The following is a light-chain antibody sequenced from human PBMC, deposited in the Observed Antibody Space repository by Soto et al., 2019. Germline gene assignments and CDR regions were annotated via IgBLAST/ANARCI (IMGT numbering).Light chain of an antibody. Sequence: SSLTQPHSASGCPGQSGTISCTGTSSDVGAYNYVSWYQQHPGKAPKLMIYEVSKRPSGVPNRFSGSKSGNTASLTVSGLQAEDEADYYCSSHAGSNNYVFGTGTKVTVL. J-gene: IGLJ1*01. CDR3: SSHAGSNNYV. V-gene: IGLV2-8*01. CDR1: SSDVGAYNY. CDR2: EVS.